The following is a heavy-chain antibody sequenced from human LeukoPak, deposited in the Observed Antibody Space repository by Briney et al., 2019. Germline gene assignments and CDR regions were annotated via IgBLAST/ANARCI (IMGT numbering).Heavy chain of an antibody. CDR3: ARDLMGIAYRGAFYY. J-gene: IGHJ4*02. V-gene: IGHV3-30*04. D-gene: IGHD6-13*01. Sequence: GGSLRLSCAASGFTFSSYAMHWVRQAPGKGLEWVAVISYDGSNKYYTDSVKGRFTISRDNSKNTLYLQMNSLRAEDTAVYYCARDLMGIAYRGAFYYWGQGTLVTVSS. CDR1: GFTFSSYA. CDR2: ISYDGSNK.